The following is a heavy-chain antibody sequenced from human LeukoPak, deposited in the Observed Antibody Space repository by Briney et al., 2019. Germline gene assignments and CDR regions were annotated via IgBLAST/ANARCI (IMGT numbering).Heavy chain of an antibody. D-gene: IGHD2-21*01. CDR3: ARDVVADRTY. J-gene: IGHJ4*02. CDR2: ISAGGDTI. V-gene: IGHV3-48*03. CDR1: GFSFSRYE. Sequence: PGGSLSLSCAASGFSFSRYEMSWVRQPPGKGLEWISYISAGGDTIYYADSVKVRFTISRDNAKKTLYLQMNSLRAEDTAVYYCARDVVADRTYWGQGTLVTVSS.